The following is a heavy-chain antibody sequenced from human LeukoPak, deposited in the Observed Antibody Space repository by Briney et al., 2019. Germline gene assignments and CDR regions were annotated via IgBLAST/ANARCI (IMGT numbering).Heavy chain of an antibody. J-gene: IGHJ4*02. D-gene: IGHD4-17*01. Sequence: QTGGSLRLSCAASGFTVSSNYMSWVRQAPGKGLEWVSVIYSGGSTYYADSVKGRFTISRDNSKNTLHLQMNSLRAEDTAVYYCARDPVGYGDNDYWGQGTLVTVSS. CDR3: ARDPVGYGDNDY. CDR2: IYSGGST. CDR1: GFTVSSNY. V-gene: IGHV3-66*01.